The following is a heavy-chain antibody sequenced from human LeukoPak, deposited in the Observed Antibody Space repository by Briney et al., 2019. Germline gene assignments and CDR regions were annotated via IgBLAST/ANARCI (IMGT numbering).Heavy chain of an antibody. CDR3: ARRAGYYYGTDV. V-gene: IGHV4-59*08. Sequence: SETLSLTCTVSGGSISNYYWSWIRQSQRQGQERDGYICYSGSTTYNPTPTSRVTITVDMSKNQFSLKLNSGTAADTAVYYCARRAGYYYGTDVWGEGTTVPVSS. J-gene: IGHJ6*04. CDR1: GGSISNYY. CDR2: ICYSGST.